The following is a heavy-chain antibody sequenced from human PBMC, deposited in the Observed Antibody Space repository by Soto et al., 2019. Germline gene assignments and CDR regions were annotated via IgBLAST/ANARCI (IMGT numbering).Heavy chain of an antibody. CDR1: GGSISSSRYY. J-gene: IGHJ5*02. V-gene: IGHV4-39*01. D-gene: IGHD3-9*01. CDR2: FFFGGST. CDR3: ASLAPTFDDIVTGYSYNWFDP. Sequence: QLQLQESGPGLVKPSETLSLTCTVSGGSISSSRYYWGWIRQPPGKGLEWIGSFFFGGSTYINPSLKTPITISVDASKNQFFLKLSSVTAADTAVYYCASLAPTFDDIVTGYSYNWFDPWGQGTLVTVSS.